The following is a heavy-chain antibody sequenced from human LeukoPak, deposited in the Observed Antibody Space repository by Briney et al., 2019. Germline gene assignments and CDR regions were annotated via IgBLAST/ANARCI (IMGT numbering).Heavy chain of an antibody. CDR2: ISYDGSKT. CDR1: GFTFSTYG. Sequence: GRSLRLSCAASGFTFSTYGMHWVRQAPGKGLEWVAVISYDGSKTYYADSVKGRFTISRDNSKNTLYLQMNSLRAEDTALYYCAKGILDVQYCSGGSCYYFDYWGQGTLVTVSS. V-gene: IGHV3-30*18. D-gene: IGHD2-15*01. J-gene: IGHJ4*02. CDR3: AKGILDVQYCSGGSCYYFDY.